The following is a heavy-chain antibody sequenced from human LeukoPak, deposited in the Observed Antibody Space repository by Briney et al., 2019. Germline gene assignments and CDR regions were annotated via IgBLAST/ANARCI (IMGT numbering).Heavy chain of an antibody. Sequence: GRSLRLSCAASGFTFSSYGMPWVRQAPGKGLEWVAVIWYDGSNKYYADSVKGRFTISRDNSKNTLYLQMNSLRAEDTAVYYCARDIGGNSEYYFDYWGQGTLVTVSS. J-gene: IGHJ4*02. D-gene: IGHD2-21*02. CDR1: GFTFSSYG. CDR2: IWYDGSNK. V-gene: IGHV3-33*01. CDR3: ARDIGGNSEYYFDY.